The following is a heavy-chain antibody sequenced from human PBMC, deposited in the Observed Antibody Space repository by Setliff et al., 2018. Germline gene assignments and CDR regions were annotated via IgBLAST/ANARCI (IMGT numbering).Heavy chain of an antibody. D-gene: IGHD2-15*01. CDR3: ALTTLSLCSGGTCPNAFDI. V-gene: IGHV1-18*01. CDR2: ISGFNGVT. Sequence: ASVKVSCKASGYMFTSSGINWVRQAPGQGLEWMGWISGFNGVTKYAQKLQGRVTLATDTSTNMAYLELSSLRSDDTAVYFCALTTLSLCSGGTCPNAFDIWGQGTMVTLS. CDR1: GYMFTSSG. J-gene: IGHJ3*02.